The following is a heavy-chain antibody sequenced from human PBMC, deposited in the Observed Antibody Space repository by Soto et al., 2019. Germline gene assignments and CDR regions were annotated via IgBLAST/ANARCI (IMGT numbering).Heavy chain of an antibody. V-gene: IGHV1-69*01. D-gene: IGHD6-19*01. CDR3: AREIAVAGAGGQNWFDP. J-gene: IGHJ5*02. CDR2: IIPIFGTA. Sequence: QVQLVQSGAEVKKPGSSVKVSCKASGGTFSSYAISWVRQAPGQGLEWMGGIIPIFGTANYAQKFQGRVTITADESTSTAYMELSSLRSEDMAVYYCAREIAVAGAGGQNWFDPWGQGTLVTVSS. CDR1: GGTFSSYA.